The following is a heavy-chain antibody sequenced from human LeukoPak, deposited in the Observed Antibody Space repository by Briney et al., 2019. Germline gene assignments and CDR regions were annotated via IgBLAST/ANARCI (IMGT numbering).Heavy chain of an antibody. J-gene: IGHJ4*02. CDR2: INANSGGT. Sequence: ASVKVSCKASGYTFTGYYMHWVRQAPGQGLEWMGWINANSGGTNYAQKFQGRVTMTRDTSISTAYMELSRLRSDDTAVYYCARDPYSSSWDFGYWGQGTLVTVSS. CDR3: ARDPYSSSWDFGY. D-gene: IGHD6-13*01. CDR1: GYTFTGYY. V-gene: IGHV1-2*02.